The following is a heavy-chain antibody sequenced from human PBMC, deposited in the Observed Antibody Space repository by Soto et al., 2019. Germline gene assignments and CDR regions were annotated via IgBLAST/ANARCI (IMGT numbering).Heavy chain of an antibody. CDR3: ARRRVYDYYSMDV. CDR1: CGSIISSSYY. J-gene: IGHJ6*02. V-gene: IGHV4-39*01. CDR2: IDYSGST. D-gene: IGHD6-13*01. Sequence: SETLSLTCTFSCGSIISSSYYWGWIRQPPGKGLEWIGSIDYSGSTYYNPSLKSRVTISVDTSKNQFSLKVSSVTAADTAVYYCARRRVYDYYSMDVWGQGTTVTVSS.